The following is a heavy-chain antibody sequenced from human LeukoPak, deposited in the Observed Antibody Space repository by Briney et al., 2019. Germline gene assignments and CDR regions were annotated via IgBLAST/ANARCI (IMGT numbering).Heavy chain of an antibody. CDR3: ARVWGPTATFDY. V-gene: IGHV1-2*02. CDR1: GYTFTAYS. D-gene: IGHD1-1*01. J-gene: IGHJ4*02. CDR2: INPNSGGT. Sequence: ASVKVSCKASGYTFTAYSMHWVRQAPGQGLEWMGWINPNSGGTNYAQKFQGRVTVTRDTSISTASMELNRLTSDDTAVYYCARVWGPTATFDYWGQGTLVTVSS.